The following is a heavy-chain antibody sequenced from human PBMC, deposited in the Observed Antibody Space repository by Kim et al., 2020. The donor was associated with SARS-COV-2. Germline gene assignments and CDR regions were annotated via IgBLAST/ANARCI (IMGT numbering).Heavy chain of an antibody. Sequence: QKFQGRVTITADESTSTAYMELSSLRSEDTAVYYCARGREVGATTDPFDYWGQGTLVTVSS. J-gene: IGHJ4*02. CDR3: ARGREVGATTDPFDY. D-gene: IGHD1-26*01. V-gene: IGHV1-69*01.